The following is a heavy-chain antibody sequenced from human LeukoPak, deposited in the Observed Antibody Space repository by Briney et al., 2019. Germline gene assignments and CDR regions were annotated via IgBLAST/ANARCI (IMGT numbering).Heavy chain of an antibody. V-gene: IGHV1-2*02. CDR1: GYIFTGYF. CDR2: IHPNSGGA. CDR3: ARGSSERDWFDL. D-gene: IGHD1-1*01. Sequence: ASVRVSCKASGYIFTGYFMNWVRQAPGQGLEWMGWIHPNSGGANYAQKFQGRVTMTRDTSISTAYMELSSLTSDDTAVYYCARGSSERDWFDLWGQGTLVTVSS. J-gene: IGHJ5*02.